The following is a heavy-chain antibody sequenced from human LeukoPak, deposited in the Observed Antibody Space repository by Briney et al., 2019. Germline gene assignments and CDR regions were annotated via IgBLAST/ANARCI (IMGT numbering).Heavy chain of an antibody. CDR3: ASWVRGTRVVVPAAREPDDAFDI. Sequence: ASVKVSCKASGYTFTSYYMHWVRQAPGQGLEWMGIINPSGGSTSYAQKFQGRVTMTRDTSISTAYMELSRLRSDDTAVYYCASWVRGTRVVVPAAREPDDAFDIWGQGTMVTVSS. D-gene: IGHD2-2*01. V-gene: IGHV1-46*01. CDR1: GYTFTSYY. CDR2: INPSGGST. J-gene: IGHJ3*02.